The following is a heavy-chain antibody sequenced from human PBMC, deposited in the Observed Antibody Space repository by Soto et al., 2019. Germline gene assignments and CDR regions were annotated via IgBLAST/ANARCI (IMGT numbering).Heavy chain of an antibody. CDR1: GDSLSLYY. CDR3: ASWLVGAPFDS. J-gene: IGHJ4*01. CDR2: IYSTGSS. V-gene: IGHV4-59*01. Sequence: SETLSLTCTVSGDSLSLYYWSWIRLSPGKGLEWIGYIYSTGSSNQNPSLRDRVAVSADASKNQFYLTLSSMTAADTAVYYCASWLVGAPFDSWGHGTLVTVSS. D-gene: IGHD1-26*01.